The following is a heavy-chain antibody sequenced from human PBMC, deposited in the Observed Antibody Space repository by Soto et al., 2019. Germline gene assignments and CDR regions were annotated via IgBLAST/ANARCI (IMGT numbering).Heavy chain of an antibody. V-gene: IGHV4-31*03. D-gene: IGHD3-9*01. CDR3: ARGTGYYSPHFDY. CDR1: GCSISSGGYY. J-gene: IGHJ4*02. Sequence: TLSLTCTVSGCSISSGGYYLSCIRQHPGKGPEWIGYIYYSGSTYYNPSLKSRVTISVDTSKNQFSLKLSSVTAADTAVYYCARGTGYYSPHFDYWGQGTLVTVSS. CDR2: IYYSGST.